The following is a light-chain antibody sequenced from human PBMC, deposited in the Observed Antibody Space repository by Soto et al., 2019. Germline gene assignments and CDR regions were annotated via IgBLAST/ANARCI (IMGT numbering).Light chain of an antibody. CDR1: QSISSW. J-gene: IGKJ1*01. CDR3: QQYNSYPWT. CDR2: TAS. Sequence: DIKMTQSPSTLSASVGDRVTITCRASQSISSWLAWYQQKPGTAPKLLIYTASTLESGVPSRFSGSGSGTEFTLTISSLQPDDFATSYCQQYNSYPWTFGQGTKVEIK. V-gene: IGKV1-5*03.